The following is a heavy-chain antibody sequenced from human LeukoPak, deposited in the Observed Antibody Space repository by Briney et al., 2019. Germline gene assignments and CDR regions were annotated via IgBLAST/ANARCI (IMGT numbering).Heavy chain of an antibody. CDR1: GFTFSSNA. Sequence: GGSLRLSCAASGFTFSSNAMSWVRQDPGKGLEWVSAIGGSGGTTYYADSVKGRFTVSRDNSENTLYLQMNSLRAEDTAVYYCAKGKWDLPQDNWFDPWGQGTLVTVSS. CDR2: IGGSGGTT. V-gene: IGHV3-23*01. D-gene: IGHD1-26*01. J-gene: IGHJ5*02. CDR3: AKGKWDLPQDNWFDP.